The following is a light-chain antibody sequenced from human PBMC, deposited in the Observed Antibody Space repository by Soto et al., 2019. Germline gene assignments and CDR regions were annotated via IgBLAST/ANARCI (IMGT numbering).Light chain of an antibody. CDR2: AGS. V-gene: IGKV1-39*01. CDR1: QGIRND. Sequence: DIQLTQSPFSLSAPVGDRVTITCRASQGIRNDLGWYQQKPGKAPILLVYAGSSLQSGVPSRFSGSGSGTDFTLTISSLQPEDFATYYCQQSYSTPITFGQGTRLEI. J-gene: IGKJ5*01. CDR3: QQSYSTPIT.